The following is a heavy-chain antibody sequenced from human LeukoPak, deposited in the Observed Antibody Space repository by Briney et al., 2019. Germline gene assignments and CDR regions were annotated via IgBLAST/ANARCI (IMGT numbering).Heavy chain of an antibody. CDR3: ARGDRAYCAGDCYYY. J-gene: IGHJ4*02. D-gene: IGHD2-21*02. CDR2: IIPIFGTA. CDR1: GGTFSSYA. Sequence: GASVKVSCKASGGTFSSYAISWVRQAPGQGLEWMGGIIPIFGTANYAQKFQGRVTITADESTSTAYMELSSLRSEDTAVYYCARGDRAYCAGDCYYYWGQGTLVTVSS. V-gene: IGHV1-69*13.